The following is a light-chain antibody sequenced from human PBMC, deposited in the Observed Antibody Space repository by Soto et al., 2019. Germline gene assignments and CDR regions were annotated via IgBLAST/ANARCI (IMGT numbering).Light chain of an antibody. CDR2: LEGSGSY. Sequence: QSVLTQSSSASASLGSSVKLTCTLSSGHSSYIIAWHQQQPGKAPRYLMKLEGSGSYNKGSGVHDRFSGSSSGADRYLTISNLQFEDEADYYCETWDSNVVFGGGTKVTVL. V-gene: IGLV4-60*02. J-gene: IGLJ2*01. CDR3: ETWDSNVV. CDR1: SGHSSYI.